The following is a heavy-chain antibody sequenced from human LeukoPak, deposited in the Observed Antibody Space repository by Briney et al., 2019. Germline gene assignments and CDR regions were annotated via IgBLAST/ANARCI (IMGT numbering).Heavy chain of an antibody. CDR3: GRGDYSSSWYLDH. CDR1: GFTFSSYW. Sequence: PGGSLRLSCAASGFTFSSYWMHWVRQAPGKGLEWISYISTSGSTIYYGDSVEGRFTISRDNAKNSLYLQMNSLRAEDTAVYYCGRGDYSSSWYLDHWGQGTLVTVSS. J-gene: IGHJ4*02. CDR2: ISTSGSTI. D-gene: IGHD6-13*01. V-gene: IGHV3-48*04.